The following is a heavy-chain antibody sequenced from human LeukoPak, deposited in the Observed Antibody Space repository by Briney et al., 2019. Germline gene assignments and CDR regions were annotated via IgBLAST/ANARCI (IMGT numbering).Heavy chain of an antibody. V-gene: IGHV5-51*01. D-gene: IGHD6-13*01. J-gene: IGHJ5*02. Sequence: GESLKISCKGSGYSFTSYWIGWVRQMPGKGLEWMGIIYPGDSDTRYSPSFQGQVTISADKSISTAYLQWGSLKASDTAMYYCARQGGSSSWYTGWFDPWGQGTLVTVSS. CDR1: GYSFTSYW. CDR2: IYPGDSDT. CDR3: ARQGGSSSWYTGWFDP.